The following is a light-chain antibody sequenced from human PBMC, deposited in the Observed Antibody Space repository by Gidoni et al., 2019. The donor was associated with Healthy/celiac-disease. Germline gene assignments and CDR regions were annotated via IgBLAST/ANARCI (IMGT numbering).Light chain of an antibody. V-gene: IGLV3-25*03. CDR3: ESADSSGTYVV. Sequence: SYELTQPPSVSVSPGQTARITCSGDALPKQYAYWYQQTPGQAPVLVIYKDSERPSGIPERFSGSSSGTTVTLTISVVQAEDEADYYCESADSSGTYVVFGGGTKLTVL. J-gene: IGLJ2*01. CDR2: KDS. CDR1: ALPKQY.